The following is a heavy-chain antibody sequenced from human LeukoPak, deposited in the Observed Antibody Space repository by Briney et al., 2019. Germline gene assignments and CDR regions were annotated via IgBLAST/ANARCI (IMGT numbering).Heavy chain of an antibody. CDR2: IGTAGDT. Sequence: GGSLRLSCAASGXTFSNYDIHWVHQATGKGLQWGSAIGTAGDTYYPGSVKGRFTISRENAKNSLYLQMNSLRAGDTAVYYCARGAGTGFDYWGQGTLVTVSS. CDR3: ARGAGTGFDY. J-gene: IGHJ4*02. D-gene: IGHD6-13*01. V-gene: IGHV3-13*04. CDR1: GXTFSNYD.